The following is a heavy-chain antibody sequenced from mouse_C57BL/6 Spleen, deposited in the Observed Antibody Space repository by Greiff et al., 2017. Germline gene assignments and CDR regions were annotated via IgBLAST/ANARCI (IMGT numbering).Heavy chain of an antibody. V-gene: IGHV1-72*01. J-gene: IGHJ3*01. CDR3: ARWALYDGYYGRFAY. D-gene: IGHD2-3*01. Sequence: QVQLQQPGAELVKPGASVKLSCKASGYTFTSYWMHWVKQRPGRGLEWIGRIDPYSGGTKYNEKFKSKATLTVDKPSSTAYMQLSSLTSEDSAVYYCARWALYDGYYGRFAYWGKGTLVTVSA. CDR1: GYTFTSYW. CDR2: IDPYSGGT.